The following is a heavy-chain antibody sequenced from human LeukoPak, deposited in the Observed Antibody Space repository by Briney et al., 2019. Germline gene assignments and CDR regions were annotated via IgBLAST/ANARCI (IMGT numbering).Heavy chain of an antibody. D-gene: IGHD5-12*01. Sequence: PSETLTLTCTVSGGSISSYYWSWIRQPPGKGLEWIGYIYYSGSTNYNPSLKSRVAISVDTSKNQSSLKLSSVTAADTAVYYCARGYSGYDSRGEAFDIWGQGTMVTVSS. V-gene: IGHV4-59*01. J-gene: IGHJ3*02. CDR1: GGSISSYY. CDR2: IYYSGST. CDR3: ARGYSGYDSRGEAFDI.